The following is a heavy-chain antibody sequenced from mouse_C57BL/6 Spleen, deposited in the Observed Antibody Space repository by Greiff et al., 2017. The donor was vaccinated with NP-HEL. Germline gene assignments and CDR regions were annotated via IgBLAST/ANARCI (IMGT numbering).Heavy chain of an antibody. CDR1: GFTFSSYG. CDR2: ISSGGSYT. CDR3: ARRGYYGSSYVAMDY. J-gene: IGHJ4*01. Sequence: EVQVVESGGDLVKPGGSLKLSCAASGFTFSSYGMSWVRQTPDKRLEWVATISSGGSYTYYPDSVKGRFTISRDNAKNTLYLQMSSLKSEDTAMYYCARRGYYGSSYVAMDYWGQGTSVTVSS. D-gene: IGHD1-1*01. V-gene: IGHV5-6*01.